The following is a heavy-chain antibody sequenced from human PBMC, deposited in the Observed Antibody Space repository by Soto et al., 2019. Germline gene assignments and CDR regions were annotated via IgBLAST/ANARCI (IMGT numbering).Heavy chain of an antibody. D-gene: IGHD3-16*02. CDR1: GFTFSGSA. Sequence: GGSLRLSCAASGFTFSGSAMHWVRQASGKGLEWVGRIRSKANSYATAYAASVKGRFTISRDDSKNTAYLQMNSLKTEDTAVYYCTTLPSVVIGSWGQGTLVTVSS. CDR3: TTLPSVVIGS. J-gene: IGHJ4*02. CDR2: IRSKANSYAT. V-gene: IGHV3-73*01.